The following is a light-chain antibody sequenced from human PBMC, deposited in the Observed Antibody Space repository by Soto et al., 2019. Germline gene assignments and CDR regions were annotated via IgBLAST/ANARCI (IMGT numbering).Light chain of an antibody. Sequence: EIVLTQSPSTLSLSPGERATLSCRASQTVSSSLAWYQQKPGQAPRLLIYEASNRATGIPARFSGSGSGAEFTLTISSLQPDDFATYYCQQYNSYFWTFGQGTKVDI. V-gene: IGKV3-11*01. CDR3: QQYNSYFWT. J-gene: IGKJ1*01. CDR1: QTVSSS. CDR2: EAS.